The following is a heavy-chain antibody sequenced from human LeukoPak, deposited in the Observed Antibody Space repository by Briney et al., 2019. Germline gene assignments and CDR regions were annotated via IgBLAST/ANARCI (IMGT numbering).Heavy chain of an antibody. J-gene: IGHJ4*02. CDR3: ARAGYYDSGCYNGHFDY. CDR2: IYYSGST. CDR1: GGSITNYF. D-gene: IGHD3-22*01. Sequence: SETLSLTCTVSGGSITNYFWTWIRQPPGKGLEWIGYIYYSGSTDYNPSLKSRVTISVDTSKNQFSLKLSSVTAADTAVYFCARAGYYDSGCYNGHFDYWGQGTLVTVSS. V-gene: IGHV4-59*01.